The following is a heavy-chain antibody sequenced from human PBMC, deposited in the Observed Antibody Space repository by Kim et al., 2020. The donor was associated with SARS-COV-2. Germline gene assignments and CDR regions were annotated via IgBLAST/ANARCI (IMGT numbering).Heavy chain of an antibody. Sequence: ASVKVSCKVSGYTLTELSMHWVRQAPGKGLEWMGGFDPEDGETIDAQKFQGRVAMTEDTSTDTAYMELSSLRSEDTAVYYCATTTGRLGLVIISFDYWGQGTLVTVSS. D-gene: IGHD3-9*01. V-gene: IGHV1-24*01. CDR1: GYTLTELS. J-gene: IGHJ4*02. CDR3: ATTTGRLGLVIISFDY. CDR2: FDPEDGET.